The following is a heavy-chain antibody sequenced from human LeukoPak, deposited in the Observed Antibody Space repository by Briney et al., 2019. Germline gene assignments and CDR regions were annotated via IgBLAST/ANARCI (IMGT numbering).Heavy chain of an antibody. CDR2: ISSDGSTT. V-gene: IGHV3-74*01. J-gene: IGHJ3*02. Sequence: GWALTLSCPAAGCTFSSYGRNWVRQVPGKGLVWVSRISSDGSTTSYADSVKGRFSISRFNAKETLYLQMNSLRVEDTAVYYFARGTDDVDIWGQGTLGTVSS. D-gene: IGHD3-3*01. CDR1: GCTFSSYG. CDR3: ARGTDDVDI.